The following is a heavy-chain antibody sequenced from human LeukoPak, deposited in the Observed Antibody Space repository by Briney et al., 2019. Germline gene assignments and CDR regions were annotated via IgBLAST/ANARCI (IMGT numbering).Heavy chain of an antibody. J-gene: IGHJ4*02. CDR3: ASLLNYYDSPGDY. CDR1: GGSFSGYY. Sequence: SETLSLTCAVYGGSFSGYYWSWIRQPPGKGLEWIGEINHSGSTNYNPSLKSRVTISVDTSKNQFSLKLSSVTAADTAVYYCASLLNYYDSPGDYWGQGTLVTVSS. CDR2: INHSGST. V-gene: IGHV4-34*01. D-gene: IGHD3-22*01.